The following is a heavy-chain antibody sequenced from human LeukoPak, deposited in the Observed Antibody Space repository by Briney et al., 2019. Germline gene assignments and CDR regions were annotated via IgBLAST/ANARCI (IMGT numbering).Heavy chain of an antibody. CDR1: GGSISSGYYY. Sequence: SETLSLTCSVSGGSISSGYYYWSWIRQPAGKGLEWIGRIYTNGSTNYNPSLKSRVTISLDASKNHFSLKLSSVTAADTAVYYCARGFDYWGQGTLITVSS. V-gene: IGHV4-61*02. CDR3: ARGFDY. CDR2: IYTNGST. J-gene: IGHJ4*02.